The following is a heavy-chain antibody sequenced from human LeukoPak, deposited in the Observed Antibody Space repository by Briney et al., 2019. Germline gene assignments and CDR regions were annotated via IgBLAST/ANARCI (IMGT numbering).Heavy chain of an antibody. CDR1: GFNVSSNY. J-gene: IGHJ4*02. Sequence: GGSLRLSCAASGFNVSSNYMTWIRQAPGKGLEWVANINQDGSEKYYVDSVKGRFTISRDNAKKSLYLQMNSLRAEDTAVYYCARDGSPFDSWGQGTLVTVSS. CDR3: ARDGSPFDS. V-gene: IGHV3-7*01. CDR2: INQDGSEK. D-gene: IGHD6-25*01.